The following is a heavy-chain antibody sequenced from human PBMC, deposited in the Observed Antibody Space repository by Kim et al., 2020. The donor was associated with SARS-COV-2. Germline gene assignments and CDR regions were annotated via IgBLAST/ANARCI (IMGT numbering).Heavy chain of an antibody. J-gene: IGHJ4*02. CDR1: GYTFTSYG. D-gene: IGHD6-13*01. V-gene: IGHV1-18*01. CDR3: ARVLRDTRDSKYYRAAAGPSTDYFDY. Sequence: ASVKVSCKASGYTFTSYGISWVRQAPGQGLEWMGWISAYNGNTNYAQKLQGRVTMTTDTSTSTAYMELRSLRSDDTAVYYCARVLRDTRDSKYYRAAAGPSTDYFDYWGQGTLVTVSS. CDR2: ISAYNGNT.